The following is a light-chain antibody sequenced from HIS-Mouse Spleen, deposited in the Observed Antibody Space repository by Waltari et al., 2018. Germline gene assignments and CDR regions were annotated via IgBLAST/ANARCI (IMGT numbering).Light chain of an antibody. CDR2: EGS. J-gene: IGLJ1*01. CDR1: SRDVGRYNL. CDR3: CSYAGSSTFV. Sequence: QSALTQPASVSGSPGQSITISCTGTSRDVGRYNLVSWYQQHPGKAPKLMIYEGSKRPSGVSNRFSGSKSGNTASLTIAGLQAEDEADYYCCSYAGSSTFVFGTVTKVTVL. V-gene: IGLV2-23*03.